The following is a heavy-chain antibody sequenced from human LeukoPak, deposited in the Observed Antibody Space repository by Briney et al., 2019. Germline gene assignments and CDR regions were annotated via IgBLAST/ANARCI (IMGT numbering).Heavy chain of an antibody. CDR1: GYTFTSYG. D-gene: IGHD3-22*01. CDR3: ARDYYDSSGFHDY. V-gene: IGHV1-2*02. CDR2: INPNSGGT. Sequence: ASVKVSCKASGYTFTSYGISWVRQAPGQGLEWMGWINPNSGGTNYAQKFQGRVTMTRDTSISTAYMELSRLRSDDTAVYYCARDYYDSSGFHDYWGQGTLVTVSS. J-gene: IGHJ4*02.